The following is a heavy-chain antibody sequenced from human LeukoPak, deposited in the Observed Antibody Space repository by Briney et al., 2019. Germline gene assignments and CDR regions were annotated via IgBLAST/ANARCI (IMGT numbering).Heavy chain of an antibody. CDR3: GYTNNFYH. V-gene: IGHV3-48*03. CDR1: GFALSSYD. Sequence: GGSLRLSCAASGFALSSYDMNWVRQAPGKGLEWVSYISSSGSSIYYADSVKGRFIISRDNAKNSVYLQMNSLRAEDAAVYYCGYTNNFYHWGQGALVVVSA. D-gene: IGHD3-16*02. CDR2: ISSSGSSI. J-gene: IGHJ4*02.